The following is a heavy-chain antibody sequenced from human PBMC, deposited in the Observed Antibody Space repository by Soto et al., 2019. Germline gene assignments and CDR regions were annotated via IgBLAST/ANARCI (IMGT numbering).Heavy chain of an antibody. V-gene: IGHV3-23*01. CDR1: GFTFSNYA. Sequence: ESGGGFVQPGGSLRLSCVASGFTFSNYAMSWVRQAPGKGLEWVSAISDTGSSTYYADSVKGRFTVSRDNSKNTLYLQLNSLRVEDTAVYYCAKEVPYASLPKGWLAPWGQGTLVTVSS. CDR2: ISDTGSST. D-gene: IGHD2-2*01. J-gene: IGHJ5*02. CDR3: AKEVPYASLPKGWLAP.